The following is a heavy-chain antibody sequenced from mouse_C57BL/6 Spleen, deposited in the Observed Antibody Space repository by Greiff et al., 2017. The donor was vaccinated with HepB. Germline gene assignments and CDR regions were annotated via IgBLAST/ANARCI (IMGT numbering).Heavy chain of an antibody. CDR3: ARWFYDGYWYFDV. D-gene: IGHD2-3*01. CDR2: ISSGSSTI. V-gene: IGHV5-17*01. J-gene: IGHJ1*03. Sequence: EVMLVESGGGLVKPGGSLKLSCAASGFTFSDYGMHWVRQAPEKGLEWVAYISSGSSTIYYADTVKGRFTISRDNAKNTLFLQMTSLRSEDTAMYYCARWFYDGYWYFDVWGTGTTVTVSS. CDR1: GFTFSDYG.